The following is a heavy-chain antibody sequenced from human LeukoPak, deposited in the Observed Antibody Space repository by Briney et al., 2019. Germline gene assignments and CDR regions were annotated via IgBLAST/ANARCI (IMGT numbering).Heavy chain of an antibody. J-gene: IGHJ3*02. D-gene: IGHD6-19*01. CDR1: GFTFSSYS. CDR2: ISSSSSYI. V-gene: IGHV3-21*01. Sequence: PGGSLRLSCAASGFTFSSYSMNWVRQAPGKGLEWVSSISSSSSYIYYADSVKGRFTISRDNAKNSLYLQMNSLRAEDTAVYYCARGGISSGRYRGAFDIWGQGTMDTVSS. CDR3: ARGGISSGRYRGAFDI.